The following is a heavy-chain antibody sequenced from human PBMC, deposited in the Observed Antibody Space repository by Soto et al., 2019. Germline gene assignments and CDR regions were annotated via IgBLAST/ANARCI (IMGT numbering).Heavy chain of an antibody. CDR2: IKSKTDGGTT. J-gene: IGHJ6*02. CDR3: TTDLNTQIVVVVASYGMDV. D-gene: IGHD2-15*01. Sequence: KPGGSLRLSCAASGFTFSNAWMNWVRQAPGKGLEWVGRIKSKTDGGTTDYAAPVKGRFTISRDDSKNTLYLQMNSLKTEDTAVYYCTTDLNTQIVVVVASYGMDVWGQGTTVTVSS. V-gene: IGHV3-15*07. CDR1: GFTFSNAW.